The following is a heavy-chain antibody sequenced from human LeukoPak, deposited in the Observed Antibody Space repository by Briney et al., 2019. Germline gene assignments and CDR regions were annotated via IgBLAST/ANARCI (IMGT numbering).Heavy chain of an antibody. CDR2: IKTITDGGTA. CDR1: GLSLGNTW. V-gene: IGHV3-15*01. Sequence: GGSLRLPCVASGLSLGNTWMSWVRQAPGKGLEWVGRIKTITDGGTADYGSPVKGRFTISRDDSKNTLFLQMNTLKTEDTAVYYCATNRFYEFDYWGQGSLVTVSS. CDR3: ATNRFYEFDY. J-gene: IGHJ4*02. D-gene: IGHD3-3*01.